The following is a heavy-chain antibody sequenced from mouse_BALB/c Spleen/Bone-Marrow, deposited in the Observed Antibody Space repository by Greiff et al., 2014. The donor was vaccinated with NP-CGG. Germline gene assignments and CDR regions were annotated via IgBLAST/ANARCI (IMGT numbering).Heavy chain of an antibody. CDR2: IHPNSGNT. V-gene: IGHV1S130*01. J-gene: IGHJ4*01. CDR3: TRDVVGGAMDY. CDR1: GYTFTSTW. D-gene: IGHD3-3*01. Sequence: VQLQQSGSVLVRPGDSVKLSCKASGYTFTSTWIHWAKQRPGQGLEWIGEIHPNSGNTKYNEKLKGKATLTADTSSSTAYVDLSSLTSEDSAVYYCTRDVVGGAMDYWGQGTSVTVSS.